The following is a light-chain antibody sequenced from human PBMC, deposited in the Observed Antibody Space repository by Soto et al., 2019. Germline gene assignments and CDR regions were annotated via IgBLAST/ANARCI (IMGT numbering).Light chain of an antibody. CDR1: QSVSNNY. V-gene: IGKV3-20*01. J-gene: IGKJ1*01. Sequence: EMVLTRSPGTLSLSRGERATLSCRASQSVSNNYLAWYQQKPGQAPRLLIYGASNRATGIPDRFSGSGSGTDFTLTITRLEPEDFPVYYCQQYGSSGTFCKGTKVDIK. CDR2: GAS. CDR3: QQYGSSGT.